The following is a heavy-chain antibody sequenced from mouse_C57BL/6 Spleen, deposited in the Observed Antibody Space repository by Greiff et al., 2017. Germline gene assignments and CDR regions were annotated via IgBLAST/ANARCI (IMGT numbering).Heavy chain of an antibody. Sequence: VQLQQPGAELVKPGASVKLSCKASGYTFTSYWMHWVKQRPGQGLEWIGMIHPNSGSTNYNEKFKSKATLTVDKSSSTAYMQLSSLTSEDSAVYYSARYDYDGSISFAYWGQGTLVTVSA. V-gene: IGHV1-64*01. D-gene: IGHD1-1*01. CDR2: IHPNSGST. CDR1: GYTFTSYW. J-gene: IGHJ3*01. CDR3: ARYDYDGSISFAY.